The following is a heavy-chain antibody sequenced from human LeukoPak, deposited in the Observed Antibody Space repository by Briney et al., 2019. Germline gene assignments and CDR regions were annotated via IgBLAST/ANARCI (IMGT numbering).Heavy chain of an antibody. CDR3: ARVTDYGDENWFDP. J-gene: IGHJ5*02. CDR1: GGTVSTYA. V-gene: IGHV1-69*05. CDR2: ILPIFGTA. D-gene: IGHD4-17*01. Sequence: SVKVSCKASGGTVSTYAISWVRQAPGQGLEWRGGILPIFGTANYAQKFQGRVTITTAESTSTAYMELSSLRSEDTAVYYCARVTDYGDENWFDPWGQGTLVTVSS.